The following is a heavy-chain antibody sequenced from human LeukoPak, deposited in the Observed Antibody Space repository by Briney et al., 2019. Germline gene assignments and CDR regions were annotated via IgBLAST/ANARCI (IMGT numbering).Heavy chain of an antibody. CDR2: IYYSGSN. V-gene: IGHV4-61*01. Sequence: KPSETLSLTGTVSGGSVSSGSYYWSWIRQPPGKGLEWIGYIYYSGSNNYNPSLKSRVTISVDTSKNQFSLKLSSVTAEDTVVYYCASGRRIFGVLDYWGQGTVVTVS. CDR3: ASGRRIFGVLDY. CDR1: GGSVSSGSYY. D-gene: IGHD3-10*02. J-gene: IGHJ4*02.